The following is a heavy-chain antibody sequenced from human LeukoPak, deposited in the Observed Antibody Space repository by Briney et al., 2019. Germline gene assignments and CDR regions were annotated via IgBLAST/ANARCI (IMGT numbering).Heavy chain of an antibody. V-gene: IGHV5-51*01. J-gene: IGHJ4*02. D-gene: IGHD1-26*01. Sequence: ESLKISCKGSGYRFANYWIGWVRQMPGKGLEWMGIIYLGDFGIRYSPSFQGQVTISADKSISTVYLQWSSLKASDTAMYYCARNSGTENNFDYWGQGTLVTVSS. CDR3: ARNSGTENNFDY. CDR1: GYRFANYW. CDR2: IYLGDFGI.